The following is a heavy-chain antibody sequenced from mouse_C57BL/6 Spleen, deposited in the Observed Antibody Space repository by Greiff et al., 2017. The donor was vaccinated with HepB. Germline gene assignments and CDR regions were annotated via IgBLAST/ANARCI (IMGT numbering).Heavy chain of an antibody. J-gene: IGHJ3*01. CDR3: ARRVNYSNLWFAY. CDR2: ISSGGSYT. V-gene: IGHV5-6*02. CDR1: GFTFSSYG. Sequence: EVKLVESGGDLVKPGGSLKLSCAASGFTFSSYGMSWVRQTPDKRLEWVATISSGGSYTYYPDSVKGRFTISRDNAKNTLYLQMSSLKSEDTAMYYCARRVNYSNLWFAYWGQGTLVTVSA. D-gene: IGHD2-5*01.